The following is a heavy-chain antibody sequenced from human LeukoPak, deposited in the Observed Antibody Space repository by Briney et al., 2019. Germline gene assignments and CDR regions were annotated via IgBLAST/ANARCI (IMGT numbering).Heavy chain of an antibody. V-gene: IGHV4-59*01. CDR3: ASSPPGYYSGWFSF. Sequence: SETLSLTCAVSGGSISSYYWNWIRQPPGKGPEWIGYIYFSGATNYNPSLKSRATISVDTSKKQFSLKLRSVTAADTAVYYCASSPPGYYSGWFSFWGQGTPVTVSS. CDR2: IYFSGAT. J-gene: IGHJ4*02. CDR1: GGSISSYY. D-gene: IGHD6-19*01.